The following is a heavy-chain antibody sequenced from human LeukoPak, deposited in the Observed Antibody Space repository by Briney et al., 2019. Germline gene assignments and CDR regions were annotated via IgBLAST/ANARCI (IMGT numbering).Heavy chain of an antibody. CDR3: ARFTPQGYGWGGYNRFDR. V-gene: IGHV4-38-2*02. Sequence: SETLSLTCTVSGYSISSGYYWGWIRQPPGQGLEWFGYIYYSGSTNYNPSLKSRVTISVDTSKNQFSLNLTSVTAADTAVYYCARFTPQGYGWGGYNRFDRWGEGTLVTVSS. J-gene: IGHJ5*02. CDR2: IYYSGST. CDR1: GYSISSGYY. D-gene: IGHD3-16*01.